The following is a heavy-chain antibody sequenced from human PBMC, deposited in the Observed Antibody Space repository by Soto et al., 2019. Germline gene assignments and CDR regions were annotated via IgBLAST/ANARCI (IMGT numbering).Heavy chain of an antibody. V-gene: IGHV3-23*01. CDR1: GFTFSTYA. D-gene: IGHD3-10*01. CDR3: AREYGSGSYYTGY. CDR2: ISDSGGST. Sequence: EVQLLESGGGLVQPGGSLRLSCAASGFTFSTYAMNWVRQAPGEGLEWVSGISDSGGSTYYADSVKGRFTISRDNSKNTLYLQMNSLRAEGTAVYYCAREYGSGSYYTGYWGQGTLVTVSS. J-gene: IGHJ4*02.